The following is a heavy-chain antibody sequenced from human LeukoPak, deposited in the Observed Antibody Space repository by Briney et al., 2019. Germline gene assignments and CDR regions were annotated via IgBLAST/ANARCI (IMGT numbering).Heavy chain of an antibody. CDR1: GYTFTSYD. Sequence: GASVKVSCKASGYTFTSYDINWVRQATGQGLEWMGWMNPNSGNTGYAQKFQGRVTMTRNTSISTAYMELSSLRSEDTAVYYCARLRATNYYFDYRGQGTLVTVSS. D-gene: IGHD1-26*01. CDR2: MNPNSGNT. J-gene: IGHJ4*02. V-gene: IGHV1-8*01. CDR3: ARLRATNYYFDY.